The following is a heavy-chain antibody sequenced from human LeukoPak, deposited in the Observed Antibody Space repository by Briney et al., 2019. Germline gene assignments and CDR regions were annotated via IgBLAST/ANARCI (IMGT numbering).Heavy chain of an antibody. J-gene: IGHJ4*02. CDR3: ARDFNY. Sequence: GGSLRLSCAASGFTVSSSHMNWVRQAPGRGLEWVSVIYSGGSTYYADSVKGRFSISRENSKNKMYLQMNSLRAEDTAVYYCARDFNYWGQGTLVTVSS. CDR2: IYSGGST. CDR1: GFTVSSSH. V-gene: IGHV3-66*01.